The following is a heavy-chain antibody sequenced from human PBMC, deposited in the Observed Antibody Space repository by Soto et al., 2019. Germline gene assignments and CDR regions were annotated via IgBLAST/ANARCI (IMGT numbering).Heavy chain of an antibody. J-gene: IGHJ4*02. V-gene: IGHV3-23*01. CDR3: AKDRAGYSSGWYAGETDY. CDR2: ISGSGGST. D-gene: IGHD6-19*01. CDR1: GFTFSSYA. Sequence: EVQLLESGGGLVQPGGSLRLSCAASGFTFSSYAMSWVRQAPGKGLEWVSAISGSGGSTYYADSVTGRFTISRDNSKNTLYLQMNSLRAEDTAVYYCAKDRAGYSSGWYAGETDYWGQGTLVTVSS.